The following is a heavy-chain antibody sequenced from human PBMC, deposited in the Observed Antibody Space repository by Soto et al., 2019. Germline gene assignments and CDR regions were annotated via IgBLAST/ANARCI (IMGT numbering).Heavy chain of an antibody. D-gene: IGHD5-18*01. CDR3: ARAPFDTAMVAYFDY. Sequence: ASVKVSCKASGYTFTGYYMHWVRQAPGQGLEWMGWINPNSGGTNYAQKFQGWVTMTRDTSISTAYMELSRLRSDDTAVYYCARAPFDTAMVAYFDYWGQGTLVTVS. J-gene: IGHJ4*02. CDR2: INPNSGGT. V-gene: IGHV1-2*04. CDR1: GYTFTGYY.